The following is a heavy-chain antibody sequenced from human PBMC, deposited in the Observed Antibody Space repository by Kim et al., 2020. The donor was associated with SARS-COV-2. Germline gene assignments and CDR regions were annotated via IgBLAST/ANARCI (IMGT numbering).Heavy chain of an antibody. J-gene: IGHJ5*02. V-gene: IGHV4-31*02. D-gene: IGHD5-18*01. CDR3: ARWGYGGNWFDP. Sequence: YNPSLKSRVTMSVDTSKNQFSLNLISVTAADTAVYYCARWGYGGNWFDPWGQGTLVTVSS.